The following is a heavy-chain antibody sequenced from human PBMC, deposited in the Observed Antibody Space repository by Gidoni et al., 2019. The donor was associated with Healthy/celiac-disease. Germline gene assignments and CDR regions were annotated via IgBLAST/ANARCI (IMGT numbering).Heavy chain of an antibody. V-gene: IGHV1-8*01. CDR2: MNPNSGNT. CDR1: GYPFTSYD. Sequence: QVQLVQSGAEVKKPGASVKVSCKAYGYPFTSYDINWVRQATGQGLEWMGWMNPNSGNTGYAQKFQGRVTMTRNTSISTAYMELSSLRSEDTAVYYCARARFPLPPYGMDVWGQGTTVTVSS. D-gene: IGHD3-3*01. CDR3: ARARFPLPPYGMDV. J-gene: IGHJ6*02.